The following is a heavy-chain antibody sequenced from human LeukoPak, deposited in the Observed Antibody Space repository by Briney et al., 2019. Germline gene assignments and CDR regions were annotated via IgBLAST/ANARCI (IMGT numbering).Heavy chain of an antibody. Sequence: SVKVSCKASGGTFSSYAISWVRQAPGQGLEWMGGIIPIFGTANYAQKFQGRVTITADESTSTAYMELSSLRSEDTAVYYCARGGGNVVVPAATSGDNWFDPWGQGTLVTVSS. V-gene: IGHV1-69*01. CDR1: GGTFSSYA. CDR2: IIPIFGTA. D-gene: IGHD2-2*01. CDR3: ARGGGNVVVPAATSGDNWFDP. J-gene: IGHJ5*02.